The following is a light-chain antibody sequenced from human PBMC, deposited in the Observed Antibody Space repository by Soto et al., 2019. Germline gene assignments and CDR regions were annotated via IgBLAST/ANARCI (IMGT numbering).Light chain of an antibody. CDR1: QSVSSSY. CDR3: QQYASSPWT. Sequence: ESVLTQSPDTLSLSPGARATLSCRASQSVSSSYLAWYQQKQGQAPRLLISGASSRATGIPDRFSGSGSGTDFTLTISSLEPEDFALYYCQQYASSPWTFGQGTKVEI. CDR2: GAS. J-gene: IGKJ1*01. V-gene: IGKV3-20*01.